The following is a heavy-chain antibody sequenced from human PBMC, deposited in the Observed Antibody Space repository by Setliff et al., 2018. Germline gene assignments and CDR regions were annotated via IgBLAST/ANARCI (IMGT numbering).Heavy chain of an antibody. CDR2: IIPVLGMT. Sequence: SVKVSCKASGDPFNAYGVSWVRQAPGQGLEWMGAIIPVLGMTDYAQKFQGRLTITADQSTTTVYMELSSLRFDDKALYYCARGPSPTVTPSRLIYFYHMDVWGTGTTVTVSS. CDR3: ARGPSPTVTPSRLIYFYHMDV. D-gene: IGHD4-17*01. V-gene: IGHV1-69*10. J-gene: IGHJ6*03. CDR1: GDPFNAYG.